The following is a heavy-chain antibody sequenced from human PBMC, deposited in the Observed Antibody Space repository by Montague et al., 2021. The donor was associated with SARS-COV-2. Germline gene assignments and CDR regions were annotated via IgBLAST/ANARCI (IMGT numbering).Heavy chain of an antibody. Sequence: ISYADFCWKKKNNPSLKSRVTISVDTSKNQFSLKLSAVTAADTAVYYCARDRPPVATTFYYYYGGMDVWGHGTTVTVSS. J-gene: IGHJ6*02. V-gene: IGHV4-59*12. CDR2: ADFCWKK. CDR3: ARDRPPVATTFYYYYGGMDV. D-gene: IGHD5-12*01.